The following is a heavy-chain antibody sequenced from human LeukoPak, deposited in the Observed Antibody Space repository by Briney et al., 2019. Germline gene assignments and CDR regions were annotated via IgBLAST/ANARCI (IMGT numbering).Heavy chain of an antibody. Sequence: GGSLRLSCAASGFTFSSYSMNWVRQAPGKGLEWVSSISSSSSYIYYADSVKGRFTISRDNAKNSLYLQMNSLRAEDTAVYYCARVNGDGYNYVRYWGQGTLVTVSS. J-gene: IGHJ4*02. V-gene: IGHV3-21*01. CDR2: ISSSSSYI. D-gene: IGHD5-24*01. CDR3: ARVNGDGYNYVRY. CDR1: GFTFSSYS.